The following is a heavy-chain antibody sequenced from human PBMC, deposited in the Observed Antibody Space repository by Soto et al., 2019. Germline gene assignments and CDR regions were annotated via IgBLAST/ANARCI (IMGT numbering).Heavy chain of an antibody. Sequence: GGSLRLSCAASGFTFSSYAVSWVRQAPGKGLEWVSAISGSGGSTYYADTVKGRFTISRDNSKNTLYLQMNSLRAEDTAVYYCAAYNAHYYGMDVWGQGTTVTVSS. V-gene: IGHV3-23*01. CDR3: AAYNAHYYGMDV. CDR2: ISGSGGST. D-gene: IGHD1-1*01. CDR1: GFTFSSYA. J-gene: IGHJ6*02.